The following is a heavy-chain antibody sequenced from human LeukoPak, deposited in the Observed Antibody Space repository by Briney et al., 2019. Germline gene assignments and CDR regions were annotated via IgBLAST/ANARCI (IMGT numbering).Heavy chain of an antibody. CDR3: ARAITIFHLDY. V-gene: IGHV1-18*04. D-gene: IGHD3-9*01. CDR1: GNTVSGYY. J-gene: IGHJ4*02. CDR2: ISADNGNT. Sequence: ASVNVSCKPSGNTVSGYYMHWVRQAPGQGLEWMGWISADNGNTNYAQKFQGRVTMTTDTSTSTAYMELRSLRSDDTAVYYCARAITIFHLDYWGQGTLVTVSS.